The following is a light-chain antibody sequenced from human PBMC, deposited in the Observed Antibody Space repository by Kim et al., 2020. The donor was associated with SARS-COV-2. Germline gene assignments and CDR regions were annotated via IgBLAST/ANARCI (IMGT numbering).Light chain of an antibody. J-gene: IGKJ2*01. CDR1: QGITNS. V-gene: IGKV1-NL1*01. Sequence: DIQMTQSPSSLSASVGERVTITCRASQGITNSLAWYQQMPRKAPKLLLSIASRLESGVPSRFSGSGSGTDYTLTISSLQPEDFATYYCQQYYSIPYTFGQGTKLEIK. CDR2: IAS. CDR3: QQYYSIPYT.